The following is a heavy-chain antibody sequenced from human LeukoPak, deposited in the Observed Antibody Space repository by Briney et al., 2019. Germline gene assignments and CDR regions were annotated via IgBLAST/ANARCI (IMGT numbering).Heavy chain of an antibody. CDR1: RGTFSSYA. CDR2: IIPIFGTA. Sequence: SVKVSCKASRGTFSSYAISWVRQAPGQGLEWMGGIIPIFGTANYAQKFQGRVTITADESTSTAYMELSSLRSEDTAVYYCARGNYDILTGYFYYYGMDVWGKGTTVTVSS. D-gene: IGHD3-9*01. CDR3: ARGNYDILTGYFYYYGMDV. J-gene: IGHJ6*04. V-gene: IGHV1-69*13.